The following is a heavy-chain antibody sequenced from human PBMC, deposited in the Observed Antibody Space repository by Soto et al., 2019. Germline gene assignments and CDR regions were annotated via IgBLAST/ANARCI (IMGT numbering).Heavy chain of an antibody. CDR2: LKGDGSER. V-gene: IGHV3-7*01. D-gene: IGHD4-17*01. J-gene: IGHJ4*02. Sequence: PGGSVRLSCAASGFSFSSYWMSWVRQAPGKGLEWVAILKGDGSERYYVDSVKGRLTISRDNAKDSLYLQMNSLRAEDTAVYHCARRPNRDYGGNSGCFDYWGQGTPVTVSS. CDR1: GFSFSSYW. CDR3: ARRPNRDYGGNSGCFDY.